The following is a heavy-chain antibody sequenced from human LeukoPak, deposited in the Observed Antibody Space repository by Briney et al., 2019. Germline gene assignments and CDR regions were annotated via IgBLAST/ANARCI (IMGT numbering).Heavy chain of an antibody. V-gene: IGHV1-69*13. Sequence: ASVKLSCKASGGTFSSYAISWVRQAPGQGLEWMGGIIPIFGTANYAQKFQGRVTITADESTSTAYMELSSLRSEDTAVYYCAREFTGYSSSVGYYGMDVWGQGTTVTVSS. CDR2: IIPIFGTA. D-gene: IGHD6-13*01. CDR3: AREFTGYSSSVGYYGMDV. CDR1: GGTFSSYA. J-gene: IGHJ6*02.